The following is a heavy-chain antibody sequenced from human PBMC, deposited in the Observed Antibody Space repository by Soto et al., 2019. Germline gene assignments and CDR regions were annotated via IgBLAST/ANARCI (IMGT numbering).Heavy chain of an antibody. CDR2: ISYDGSNK. Sequence: GGSLRLSCAASGFTFSSYAMHWVRQAPGKGLEWVAVISYDGSNKYYADSVKGRFTISRDNSKNTLYLQMNSLRAEDTAVYYCARVVDPGYGEQYFQHWGQGTLVTVSS. V-gene: IGHV3-30-3*01. D-gene: IGHD4-17*01. CDR1: GFTFSSYA. CDR3: ARVVDPGYGEQYFQH. J-gene: IGHJ1*01.